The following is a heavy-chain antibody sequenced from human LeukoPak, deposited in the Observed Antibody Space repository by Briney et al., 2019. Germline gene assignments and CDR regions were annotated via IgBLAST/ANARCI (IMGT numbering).Heavy chain of an antibody. J-gene: IGHJ4*02. CDR2: INHSGST. V-gene: IGHV4-34*01. D-gene: IGHD3-10*01. CDR1: GGSFSGYY. Sequence: SETLSLTCAVYGGSFSGYYWSWIRQPPGKGLEWIGEINHSGSTNYNPSLKSRVTISVDTSKNQFSLKLSSVTAADTAVYYCARGSTYYSGSGSSPRDFDYWGQGTLVTVSS. CDR3: ARGSTYYSGSGSSPRDFDY.